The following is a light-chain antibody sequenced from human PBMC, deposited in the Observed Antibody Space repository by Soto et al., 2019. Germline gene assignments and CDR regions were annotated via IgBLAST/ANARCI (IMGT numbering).Light chain of an antibody. V-gene: IGLV2-11*01. CDR1: SSDVGGYND. Sequence: QSALTQPRSVSGSPGQSVTISCTGTSSDVGGYNDVSWYQQHPGKAPKFMIYDVSKRPSGVPDRFSGSKSGNTASLTISGLQAEDEADYYCCSYAGSYTYVFGTGTKLTVL. CDR2: DVS. J-gene: IGLJ1*01. CDR3: CSYAGSYTYV.